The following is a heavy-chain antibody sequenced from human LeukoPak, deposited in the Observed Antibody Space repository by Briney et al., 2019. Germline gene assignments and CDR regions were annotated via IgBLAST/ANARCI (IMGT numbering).Heavy chain of an antibody. Sequence: GGSLRLSCVASGFTLSTSAMNWIRQAPGKGLEWISYISSRTSYISYTDSVKGRFTISRDNANSSLFLQMNSLRAEDTAVYYCARAPATGFWGNSYGNYLDHWGQGALVTVSS. CDR3: ARAPATGFWGNSYGNYLDH. CDR2: ISSRTSYI. J-gene: IGHJ4*02. CDR1: GFTLSTSA. D-gene: IGHD7-27*01. V-gene: IGHV3-21*06.